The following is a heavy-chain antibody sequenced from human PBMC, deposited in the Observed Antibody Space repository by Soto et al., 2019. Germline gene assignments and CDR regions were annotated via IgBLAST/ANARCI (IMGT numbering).Heavy chain of an antibody. CDR2: IGSSDI. D-gene: IGHD2-8*01. CDR3: AKDNFKCNGVFDGFDV. V-gene: IGHV3-23*01. Sequence: PGGSLRLSCAAAGFTFNIHAMSWVRQAPGKGLEWVSTIGSSDIYYADSVKGRSTISRDNSKNILFLQMNSLRADDTAVYYCAKDNFKCNGVFDGFDVWARGTMVIVSS. J-gene: IGHJ3*01. CDR1: GFTFNIHA.